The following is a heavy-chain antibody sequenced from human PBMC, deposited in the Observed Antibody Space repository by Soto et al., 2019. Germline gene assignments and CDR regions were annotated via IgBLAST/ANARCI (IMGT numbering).Heavy chain of an antibody. CDR2: ISGRGGST. J-gene: IGHJ4*02. V-gene: IGHV3-23*01. CDR3: AKVWGLDQLLFDY. Sequence: EVQLLESGGGLVQPGGSLRLSCAASGFTFSSYAMSWVRQAPGKGLEWVSAISGRGGSTYYADSVKGRFTISRDNSKNTLYLQMNSLRAEDTAVYYCAKVWGLDQLLFDYWGQGTLVTVSS. CDR1: GFTFSSYA. D-gene: IGHD2-2*01.